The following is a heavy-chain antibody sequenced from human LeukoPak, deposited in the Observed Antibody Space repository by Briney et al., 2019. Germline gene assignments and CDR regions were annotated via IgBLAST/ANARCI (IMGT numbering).Heavy chain of an antibody. D-gene: IGHD5-24*01. CDR1: GGTFSRYA. CDR3: ARGDGYGYNWFDS. Sequence: SWKVSFKAFGGTFSRYAFSWVRQAPGQGLEWVGRIIPIFGTANYAQKFQGRVTITTDESTSTAYMELSSLRSEDTAVYYCARGDGYGYNWFDSWGQGTLVTVSS. J-gene: IGHJ5*01. CDR2: IIPIFGTA. V-gene: IGHV1-69*05.